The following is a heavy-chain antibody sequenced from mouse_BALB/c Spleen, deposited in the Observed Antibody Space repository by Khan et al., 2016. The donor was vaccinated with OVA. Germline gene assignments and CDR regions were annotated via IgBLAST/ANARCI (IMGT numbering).Heavy chain of an antibody. CDR3: ARNYDYDEGLAY. J-gene: IGHJ3*01. D-gene: IGHD2-4*01. CDR1: GFSLTTYG. Sequence: VQLQESGPGLVQPSQSLSITCTVSGFSLTTYGVHWVRQSPGKGLEWLGVIWSGGSTDYNAAFISRLSISKDNSKSQVFFKMNSLQANDTAIYDCARNYDYDEGLAYWGQGTLVIVSA. CDR2: IWSGGST. V-gene: IGHV2-2*02.